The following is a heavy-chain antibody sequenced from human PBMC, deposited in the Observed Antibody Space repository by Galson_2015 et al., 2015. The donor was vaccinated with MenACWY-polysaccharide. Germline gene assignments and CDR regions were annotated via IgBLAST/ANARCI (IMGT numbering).Heavy chain of an antibody. Sequence: SLRLSCAASGFTFSNYAMSWVRQAPGKGLDWVSTIGGSGSDTHYADSVKGRFTISRDNSKNTLSLQMNSLRAEDTAVYYCERVRYSTGKYQLDYWGQGTLVAVSS. D-gene: IGHD2-2*01. V-gene: IGHV3-23*01. CDR1: GFTFSNYA. J-gene: IGHJ4*02. CDR2: IGGSGSDT. CDR3: ERVRYSTGKYQLDY.